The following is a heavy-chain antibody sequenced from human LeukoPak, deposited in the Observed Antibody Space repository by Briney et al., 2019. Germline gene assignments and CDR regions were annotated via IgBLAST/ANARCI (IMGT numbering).Heavy chain of an antibody. Sequence: SETLSLTCSVSGDSISDYYWAWIRQPPGKGLEWIGYSGSTKYDPSLKSRVSISVDTSKSQFSLTLRSVTAADTAIYYCARTRRPYYGSGKNLTPWPAGMDVWGQGTTVCVS. CDR1: GDSISDYY. CDR2: SGST. D-gene: IGHD3-10*01. J-gene: IGHJ6*02. V-gene: IGHV4-59*01. CDR3: ARTRRPYYGSGKNLTPWPAGMDV.